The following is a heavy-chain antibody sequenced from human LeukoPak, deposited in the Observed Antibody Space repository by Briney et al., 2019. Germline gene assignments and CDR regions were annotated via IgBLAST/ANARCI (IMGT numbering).Heavy chain of an antibody. CDR3: ARTLDPGIAAAVY. CDR1: GYTFTSKG. D-gene: IGHD6-13*01. Sequence: ASVKVSCKVSGYTFTSKGISWVRQAPEQGLEWMGWINTNTGNPTYAQGFTGRFVFSLDTSVSTAYLQISSLKAEDTAVYYCARTLDPGIAAAVYWGQGTLVTVSS. V-gene: IGHV7-4-1*02. CDR2: INTNTGNP. J-gene: IGHJ4*02.